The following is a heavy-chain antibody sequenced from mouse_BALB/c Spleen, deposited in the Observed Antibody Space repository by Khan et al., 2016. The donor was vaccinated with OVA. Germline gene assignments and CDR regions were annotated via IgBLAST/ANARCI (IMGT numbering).Heavy chain of an antibody. D-gene: IGHD1-1*01. V-gene: IGHV5-6*01. CDR1: GFTFSTYG. CDR3: ARLAYYYDSEGFAY. Sequence: EVQVVESGGDLVKPGGSLKLSCAASGFTFSTYGMSWVRQTPDKRLEWVATVSTGGGYTYSPDSVKGRFTISRDNAKNTLYLQLSSLKSEDTAMFYCARLAYYYDSEGFAYWGQGTLVTVSA. J-gene: IGHJ3*01. CDR2: VSTGGGYT.